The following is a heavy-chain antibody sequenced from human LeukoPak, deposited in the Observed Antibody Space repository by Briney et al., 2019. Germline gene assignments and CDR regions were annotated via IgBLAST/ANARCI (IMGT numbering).Heavy chain of an antibody. CDR1: GGSISSGSYY. J-gene: IGHJ4*02. CDR3: ARGQKYRYGYTVTELGSGYFDY. Sequence: KTSQTLSLTCTVSGGSISSGSYYWSWIRQPPGKGLEWIGYIYYSGRTRYNPSLKSPVTISVDTSKNQFSLRLSSVTAADTAVYFCARGQKYRYGYTVTELGSGYFDYWGQGTLVTVSS. D-gene: IGHD5-18*01. CDR2: IYYSGRT. V-gene: IGHV4-61*01.